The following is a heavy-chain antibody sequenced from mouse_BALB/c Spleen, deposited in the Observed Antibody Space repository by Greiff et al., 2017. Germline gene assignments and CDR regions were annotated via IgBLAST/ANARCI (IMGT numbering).Heavy chain of an antibody. J-gene: IGHJ4*01. D-gene: IGHD1-1*01. Sequence: VKLMESGAELVRPGTSVKMSCKAAGYTFTNYWIGWVKQRPGHGLEWIGDIYPGGGYTNYNEKFKGKATLTADTSSSTAYMQLSSLTSEDSAIYYCARDGSRVYAMDYWGQGTSVTVSS. CDR3: ARDGSRVYAMDY. V-gene: IGHV1-63*02. CDR1: GYTFTNYW. CDR2: IYPGGGYT.